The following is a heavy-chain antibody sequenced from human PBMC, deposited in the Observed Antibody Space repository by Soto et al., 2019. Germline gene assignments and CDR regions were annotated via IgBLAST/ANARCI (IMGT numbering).Heavy chain of an antibody. CDR3: ARQVIVATIGLFDY. D-gene: IGHD5-12*01. V-gene: IGHV4-39*01. CDR1: GGSISSSSYY. CDR2: IYYSGST. J-gene: IGHJ4*02. Sequence: QLQLQESGPGLVKPSETLSLTCTVSGGSISSSSYYWGWIRQPPGKGLEWIGSIYYSGSTYYNPSLKSRVTISVDTSKNQFSLKLSSVTAADTAVYYCARQVIVATIGLFDYWGQGTLVTVSS.